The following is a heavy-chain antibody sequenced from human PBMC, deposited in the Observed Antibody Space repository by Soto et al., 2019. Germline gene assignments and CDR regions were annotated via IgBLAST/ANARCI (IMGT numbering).Heavy chain of an antibody. CDR3: AKDHYYGSGSAPYFDY. V-gene: IGHV3-23*01. CDR1: GFTFSSYA. D-gene: IGHD3-10*01. J-gene: IGHJ4*02. Sequence: GGSLRLSCAASGFTFSSYAMSWVRQAPGKGLEWVSAISGSGGSTYYADSVKGRFTISRDNSKNTLYLQMNSLRAEDTAVYYCAKDHYYGSGSAPYFDYWGQGTLVTVSS. CDR2: ISGSGGST.